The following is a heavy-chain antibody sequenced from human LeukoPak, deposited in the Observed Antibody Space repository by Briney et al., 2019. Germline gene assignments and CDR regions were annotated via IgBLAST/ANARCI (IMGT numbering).Heavy chain of an antibody. D-gene: IGHD4-17*01. CDR2: IWYDGSNK. V-gene: IGHV3-33*01. CDR1: GFTFSSYG. Sequence: PGRSLRLSCAASGFTFSSYGMHLVRQAPGKGLEWVAVIWYDGSNKYYADSVKGRFTISRDNSKNTLYLQMNSLRAEDTAVYYCARDRGYGDYAYYFDYWGQGTLVTVSS. J-gene: IGHJ4*02. CDR3: ARDRGYGDYAYYFDY.